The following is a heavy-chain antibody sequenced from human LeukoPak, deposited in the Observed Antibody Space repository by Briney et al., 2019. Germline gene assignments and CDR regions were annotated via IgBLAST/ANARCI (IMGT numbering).Heavy chain of an antibody. D-gene: IGHD5-18*01. J-gene: IGHJ4*02. CDR2: INRDGSRT. V-gene: IGHV3-74*01. CDR1: GFTFSNHW. CDR3: ARGGSDTAMAHDY. Sequence: GGSLRLSCAASGFTFSNHWMHWVRQAPGKGLMWVSRINRDGSRTDYADSVKGRFTISRDDAKNTLYLQVNSLRAEDTAVYFCARGGSDTAMAHDYWGQGTLVTASS.